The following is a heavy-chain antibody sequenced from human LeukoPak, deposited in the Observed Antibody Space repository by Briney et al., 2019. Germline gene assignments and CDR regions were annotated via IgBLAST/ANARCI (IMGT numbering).Heavy chain of an antibody. Sequence: GGSLRLSCAASGFTVSSNYMSWVRQAPGKGLEWVSVIYSGGSTYYADSVKGRFTISRDNSKNTLYLQMNSLRAEDMAVYYCARELGATTFDYWGQGTLVTVSS. CDR3: ARELGATTFDY. CDR2: IYSGGST. CDR1: GFTVSSNY. V-gene: IGHV3-66*01. D-gene: IGHD1-26*01. J-gene: IGHJ4*02.